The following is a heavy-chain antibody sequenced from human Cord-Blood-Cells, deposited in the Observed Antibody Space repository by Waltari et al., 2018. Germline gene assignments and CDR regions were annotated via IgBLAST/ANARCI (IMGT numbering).Heavy chain of an antibody. CDR3: ARGSSGSYYAFDI. CDR2: LYTSGNT. D-gene: IGHD1-26*01. V-gene: IGHV4-61*09. Sequence: QVQLQESGPGLVKPSQTLSLTCTVSGGSISSGSYYCSWIRQPAGKGLGWIGYLYTSGNTNYNPSLKSRVTISVDTSKNQFSLKLSSVTAADTAVYYCARGSSGSYYAFDIWGQGTMVTVSS. J-gene: IGHJ3*02. CDR1: GGSISSGSYY.